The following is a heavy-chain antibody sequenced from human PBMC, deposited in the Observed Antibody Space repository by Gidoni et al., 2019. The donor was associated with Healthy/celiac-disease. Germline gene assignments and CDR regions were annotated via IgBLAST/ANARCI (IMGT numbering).Heavy chain of an antibody. CDR1: GDSVSSNSAA. Sequence: QVQLQQSGPGLVKPSQTRSLTCAISGDSVSSNSAAWHWIRQSPSRGLEWLGRTYYRSKWYNDYAVSVKSRITINPDTSKNQFSLQLNSVTPEDTAVYYCARTTDIVVVPAAIQGGYFDLWGRGTLVTVSS. CDR2: TYYRSKWYN. CDR3: ARTTDIVVVPAAIQGGYFDL. J-gene: IGHJ2*01. V-gene: IGHV6-1*01. D-gene: IGHD2-2*02.